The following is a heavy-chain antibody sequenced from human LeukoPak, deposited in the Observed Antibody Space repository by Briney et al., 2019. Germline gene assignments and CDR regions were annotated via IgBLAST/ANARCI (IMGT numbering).Heavy chain of an antibody. CDR2: ISYDGSNK. V-gene: IGHV3-30-3*01. J-gene: IGHJ4*02. CDR1: GFTFSNDA. D-gene: IGHD3-22*01. CDR3: ARDLWDSSGKRLDY. Sequence: GGSLRLSCAASGFTFSNDAMSWVRQAPGKGLEWVAVISYDGSNKYYADSVKGRFTISRDNSKNTLFLQMDSLGAEDTAVYYCARDLWDSSGKRLDYWGQGTLVTVSS.